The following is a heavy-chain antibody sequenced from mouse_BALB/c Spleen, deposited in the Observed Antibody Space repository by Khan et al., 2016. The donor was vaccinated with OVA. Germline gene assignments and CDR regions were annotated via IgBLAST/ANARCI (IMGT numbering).Heavy chain of an antibody. CDR2: INTYTGEP. CDR1: GYTFTNYG. V-gene: IGHV9-1*02. J-gene: IGHJ1*01. Sequence: QIQLVQSGPELKKPGETVKISCKASGYTFTNYGMNWVKQAPGKGLKWMGWINTYTGEPTYTDDFKGRFAFSLETSASTAYLQINNLKNEDMATYFCARGAIYWYFDVWGAGTTVTVSS. CDR3: ARGAIYWYFDV.